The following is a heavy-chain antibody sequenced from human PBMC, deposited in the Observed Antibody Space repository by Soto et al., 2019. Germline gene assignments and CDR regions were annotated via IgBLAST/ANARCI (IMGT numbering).Heavy chain of an antibody. Sequence: VQLVESGGGLIQPGGSLRLSCAASGFTVSSNYMSWVRQAPGKGLEWVAVISYDGSNKYYADSVKGRFTISRDNSKNTLYLQMNSLRAEDTAVYYCAKDRAVAGRYYYGMDVWGQGTTVTVSS. V-gene: IGHV3-30*18. CDR1: GFTVSSNY. CDR2: ISYDGSNK. D-gene: IGHD6-19*01. CDR3: AKDRAVAGRYYYGMDV. J-gene: IGHJ6*02.